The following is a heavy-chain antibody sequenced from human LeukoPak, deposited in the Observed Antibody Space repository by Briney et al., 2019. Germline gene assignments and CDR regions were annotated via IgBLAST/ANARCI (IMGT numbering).Heavy chain of an antibody. D-gene: IGHD2-21*02. CDR3: ARGTWTAIVAFDI. CDR2: INSDGSST. J-gene: IGHJ3*02. CDR1: GFTFSSYW. V-gene: IGHV3-74*01. Sequence: GGSLRLSCAASGFTFSSYWMHWVRQAPGKGLVWVSRINSDGSSTSYADSVKGRFTISRDNAKNSLYLQMNSLRAEDTAVYYCARGTWTAIVAFDIWGQGTMVTVSS.